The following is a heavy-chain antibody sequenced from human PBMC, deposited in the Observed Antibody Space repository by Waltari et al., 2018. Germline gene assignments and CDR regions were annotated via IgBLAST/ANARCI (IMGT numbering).Heavy chain of an antibody. D-gene: IGHD3-10*01. Sequence: QLQLQESGPGLVKPSETLSLTCTVSGGSISSSSYYWGWIRQPPGKGLEWIGSIYYSGSTYYNPSLKSRVTISVDTSKNQFSLKLSSVTAADTAVYYCARNPTYYYGSGSPWAFDIWGQGTMVTVSS. CDR1: GGSISSSSYY. CDR3: ARNPTYYYGSGSPWAFDI. V-gene: IGHV4-39*07. CDR2: IYYSGST. J-gene: IGHJ3*02.